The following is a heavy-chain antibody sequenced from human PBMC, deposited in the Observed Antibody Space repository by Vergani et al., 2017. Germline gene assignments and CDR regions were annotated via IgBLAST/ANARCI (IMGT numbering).Heavy chain of an antibody. CDR2: IHTGGST. CDR1: GGSITNYY. CDR3: ARSRPYCTSGSCPAI. Sequence: QVQLQESGPGLVKPSETLSLTCTVSGGSITNYYWSWIRQSPGAGLEWIGYIHTGGSTDLNPSFKSRVSISVDTSKSPFSLKLNSVTVADTSVYYCARSRPYCTSGSCPAIWGQGTLVTVSS. J-gene: IGHJ4*02. V-gene: IGHV4-4*08. D-gene: IGHD2-15*01.